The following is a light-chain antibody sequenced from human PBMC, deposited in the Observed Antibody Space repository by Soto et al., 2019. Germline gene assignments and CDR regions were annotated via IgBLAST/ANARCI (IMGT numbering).Light chain of an antibody. CDR3: QQRSNPFT. CDR2: DAS. CDR1: QSVSSY. V-gene: IGKV3-11*01. J-gene: IGKJ3*01. Sequence: EILLTQSPATLSLSPGERATLSCRASQSVSSYLAWYQQKPGQAPRLLIYDASNRATGIPARFSGSGSGTDFTLTISSLEPEDFAVYYCQQRSNPFTFGPGTKVDIK.